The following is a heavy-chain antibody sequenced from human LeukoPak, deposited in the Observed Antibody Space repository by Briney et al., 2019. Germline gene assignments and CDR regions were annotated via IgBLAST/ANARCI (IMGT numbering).Heavy chain of an antibody. D-gene: IGHD1-7*01. CDR2: VYYTGRT. J-gene: IGHJ5*02. Sequence: SETLSLTCSVSGDSIGSIGHYWAWFRQPPGKRPEWIGSVYYTGRTYFNPSLKSRVTISSDTSKNLLSLNMTSVTAADTALYFCAKDDKNWNYDRWGQGTLVSVSS. V-gene: IGHV4-39*07. CDR3: AKDDKNWNYDR. CDR1: GDSIGSIGHY.